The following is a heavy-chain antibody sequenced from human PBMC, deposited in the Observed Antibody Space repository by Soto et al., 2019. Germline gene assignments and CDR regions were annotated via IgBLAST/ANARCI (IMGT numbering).Heavy chain of an antibody. J-gene: IGHJ4*02. CDR1: GNTFTNYY. D-gene: IGHD2-21*02. CDR2: INPSGGHT. V-gene: IGHV1-46*01. CDR3: ARGGHVVVVTAAFEY. Sequence: QVQLMQSGAEVKKPGASVKVSCKASGNTFTNYYIHWVRQAPGQGLEWMGTINPSGGHTTYSQNFLGRVTMTRDTSTSTLYMELTSLTSDDTAVYYCARGGHVVVVTAAFEYWGQGTLVTVSS.